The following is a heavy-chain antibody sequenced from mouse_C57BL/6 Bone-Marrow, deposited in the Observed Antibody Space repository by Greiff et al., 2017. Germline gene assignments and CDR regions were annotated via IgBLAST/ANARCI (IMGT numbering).Heavy chain of an antibody. J-gene: IGHJ3*01. V-gene: IGHV14-4*01. CDR1: GFNIKDDY. CDR2: IDPENGDT. D-gene: IGHD2-4*01. Sequence: VQLQQSGAELVRPGASVKLSCTASGFNIKDDYMHWVKQRPEQGLEWIGGIDPENGDTEYASKFQGKATITADTSSNTAYLQLSSLTSEDTAVYSCTVTDYDRFAYWGQGTLVTVSA. CDR3: TVTDYDRFAY.